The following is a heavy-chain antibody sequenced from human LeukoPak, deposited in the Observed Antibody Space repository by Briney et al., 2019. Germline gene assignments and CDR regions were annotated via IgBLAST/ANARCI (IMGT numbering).Heavy chain of an antibody. Sequence: GGSLRLSCAASGFSISNYWMSWVRQGPGKGLEWVASMNPDGSAERYVDSVKGRFTISRDNAKNSMYLQMNSLSAEDTALFYCARLFGGVTTFDYWGQGTLVTVSS. V-gene: IGHV3-7*01. CDR2: MNPDGSAE. CDR1: GFSISNYW. J-gene: IGHJ4*02. CDR3: ARLFGGVTTFDY. D-gene: IGHD4-17*01.